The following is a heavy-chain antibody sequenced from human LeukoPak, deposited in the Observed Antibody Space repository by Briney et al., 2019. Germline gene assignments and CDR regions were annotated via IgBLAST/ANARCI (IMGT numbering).Heavy chain of an antibody. CDR2: ISSSSSYI. CDR1: GFTFSSYS. D-gene: IGHD4-11*01. CDR3: ARAAGDYSWYFDL. J-gene: IGHJ2*01. Sequence: GGSLRLSCAASGFTFSSYSMNWVRQAPGKGLEWVSSISSSSSYIYYADSVKGRFTISRDNAKNSLYLQMNSLRAEGTAVYYCARAAGDYSWYFDLWGRGTLVTVSS. V-gene: IGHV3-21*01.